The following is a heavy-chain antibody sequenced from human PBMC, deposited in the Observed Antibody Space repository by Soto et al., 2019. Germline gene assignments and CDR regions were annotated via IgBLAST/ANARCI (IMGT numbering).Heavy chain of an antibody. J-gene: IGHJ4*02. CDR1: GDSISTSY. D-gene: IGHD2-2*01. Sequence: PSETLSLTCSVSGDSISTSYWSWIRQPAEKRPEWIGRIHSNGNSHYNPSLMGRVTMSVDMSKNHVFLELTSVTAADTAMYYCARYCSNLDCHYLYYFDSWGQGTQVTVSS. CDR2: IHSNGNS. V-gene: IGHV4-4*07. CDR3: ARYCSNLDCHYLYYFDS.